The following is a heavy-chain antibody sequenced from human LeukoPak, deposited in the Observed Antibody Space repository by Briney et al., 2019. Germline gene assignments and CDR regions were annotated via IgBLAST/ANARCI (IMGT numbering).Heavy chain of an antibody. V-gene: IGHV3-21*01. D-gene: IGHD1-26*01. Sequence: GGSLRLSCAASGFTFSSYSMNWVRQASGKGLEWVSSISSSSSYIYYADSVKGRFTISRDNAKNSLYLQMNSLRAEDTAVYYCAREWELPPNFDYWGQGTPVTVSS. J-gene: IGHJ4*02. CDR2: ISSSSSYI. CDR3: AREWELPPNFDY. CDR1: GFTFSSYS.